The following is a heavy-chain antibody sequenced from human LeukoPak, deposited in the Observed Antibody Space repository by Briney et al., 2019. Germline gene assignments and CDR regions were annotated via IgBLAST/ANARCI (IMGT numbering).Heavy chain of an antibody. J-gene: IGHJ4*02. D-gene: IGHD3-9*01. Sequence: GGSLRLSCAASGSTFSLYWMNWVRRAPGKGLEWVANIKQDGSEKNYVDSVKGRFSISRDNAKNSLYLQMNNLRVEDTAMYYCAGGTGFIIKDWGQGTLVAVSS. CDR2: IKQDGSEK. V-gene: IGHV3-7*03. CDR1: GSTFSLYW. CDR3: AGGTGFIIKD.